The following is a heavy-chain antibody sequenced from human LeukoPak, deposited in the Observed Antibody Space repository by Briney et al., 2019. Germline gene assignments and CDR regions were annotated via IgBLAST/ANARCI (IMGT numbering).Heavy chain of an antibody. Sequence: GGSLRLSCAASGFTFDDYVMPWVRQAPGKGLEWVSAISGSGGSTYYADSVKGRFTISRDNSKNTLYLQMNSLRAEDTAVYYCAKDGSSWYLYAFDIWGQGTMVTVSS. D-gene: IGHD6-13*01. J-gene: IGHJ3*02. CDR3: AKDGSSWYLYAFDI. V-gene: IGHV3-23*01. CDR2: ISGSGGST. CDR1: GFTFDDYV.